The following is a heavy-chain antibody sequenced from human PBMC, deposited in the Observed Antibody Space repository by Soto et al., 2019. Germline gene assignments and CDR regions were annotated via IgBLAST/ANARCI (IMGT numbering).Heavy chain of an antibody. V-gene: IGHV3-23*01. J-gene: IGHJ6*02. CDR1: GFTFSSYA. Sequence: GGSLRLSCAASGFTFSSYAMSWVRQAPGKGLEWVSAISGSGGSTYYADSVKGRFTISRDNSKNTLYLQMNSLRAEDTAVYYCAKLMTVVVPAAMLVPGMDVWGQGTTVTVSS. CDR2: ISGSGGST. CDR3: AKLMTVVVPAAMLVPGMDV. D-gene: IGHD2-2*01.